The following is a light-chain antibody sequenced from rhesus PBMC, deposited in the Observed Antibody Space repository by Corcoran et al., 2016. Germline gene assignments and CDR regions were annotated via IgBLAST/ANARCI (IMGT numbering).Light chain of an antibody. V-gene: IGKV1-36*02. CDR3: LQGYETPWT. CDR1: QGISDH. CDR2: DVS. J-gene: IGKJ1*01. Sequence: DIQMTQSPSSLSASVGDRVTITCRASQGISDHLSWYQQKPGKPPKRLIYDVSSLESGVPSRFSGSGSGTELTLTISSLQPEDFATYYCLQGYETPWTFGQGTKVEIK.